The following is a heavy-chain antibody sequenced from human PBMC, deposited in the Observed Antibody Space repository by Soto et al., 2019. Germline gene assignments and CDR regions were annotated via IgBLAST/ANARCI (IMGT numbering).Heavy chain of an antibody. D-gene: IGHD4-17*01. V-gene: IGHV3-30*18. CDR2: ISYDGSNK. CDR1: GFTFSSYG. Sequence: QVQLVESGGGVVQPGRSLRLSCAASGFTFSSYGMHWVRQAPGKGLEWVAVISYDGSNKYYADSVKGRFTISRDNSKNKLYLQMNSLRAEDTAVYYGAKAGVDVNGDYAFDIWGQGTMVTVSS. CDR3: AKAGVDVNGDYAFDI. J-gene: IGHJ3*02.